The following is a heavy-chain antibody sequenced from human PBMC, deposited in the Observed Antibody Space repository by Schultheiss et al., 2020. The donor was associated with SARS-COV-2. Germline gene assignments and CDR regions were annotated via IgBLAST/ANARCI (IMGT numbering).Heavy chain of an antibody. V-gene: IGHV3-21*01. J-gene: IGHJ6*03. CDR1: GFTFSTNS. CDR2: ISSSSTYL. Sequence: GESLKISCTASGFTFSTNSMNWVRQAPGKGLEWVASISSSSTYLSYADSVKGRFTISRDNAKNTVYLQMNSLRAEDTALYYCARDNMYCSRTTCYYGFHYNMDVWGKGTTVTVSS. CDR3: ARDNMYCSRTTCYYGFHYNMDV. D-gene: IGHD2-2*01.